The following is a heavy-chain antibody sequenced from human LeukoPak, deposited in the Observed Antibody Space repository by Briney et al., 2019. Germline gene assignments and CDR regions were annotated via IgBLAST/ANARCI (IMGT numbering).Heavy chain of an antibody. CDR1: GGSISSSSYY. CDR3: ARGRYCSSTSCYARWFDP. CDR2: INHSGST. Sequence: PSETLSLTCTVSGGSISSSSYYWGWIRQPPGKGLEWIGEINHSGSTNYNPSLKSRVTISVDTSKNQFSLKLSSVSAADTAVYYCARGRYCSSTSCYARWFDPWGQGTLVTVSS. D-gene: IGHD2-2*01. V-gene: IGHV4-39*07. J-gene: IGHJ5*02.